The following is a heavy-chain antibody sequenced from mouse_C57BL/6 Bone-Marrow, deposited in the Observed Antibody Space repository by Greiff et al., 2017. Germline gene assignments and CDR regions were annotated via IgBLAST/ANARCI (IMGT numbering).Heavy chain of an antibody. CDR1: GFTFSSYA. CDR2: ISGGGGNT. J-gene: IGHJ3*01. V-gene: IGHV5-9*01. Sequence: EVHLVESGGGLVKPGGSLKLSCAASGFTFSSYAMSWVRQTPEKRLEWVATISGGGGNTYYPDSVKGRFTISRDNAKNTLYLQMSSLRSEDTALYYCARRHYYGTRFAYWGQGTLVTVSA. D-gene: IGHD1-1*01. CDR3: ARRHYYGTRFAY.